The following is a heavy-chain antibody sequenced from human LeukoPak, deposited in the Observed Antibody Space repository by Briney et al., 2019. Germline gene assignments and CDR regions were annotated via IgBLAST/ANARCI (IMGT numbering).Heavy chain of an antibody. J-gene: IGHJ4*02. D-gene: IGHD3-10*01. Sequence: SETLSLTCAVYGESFSGYYWNWIRQPPGKGLEWIGEMNDSGSTNYNPSLRSRATISIDTSKKQFSLKLSSVTAADTAVYYCARGGYYDSGSNFKYWGQGTLVTVSS. CDR3: ARGGYYDSGSNFKY. V-gene: IGHV4-34*01. CDR1: GESFSGYY. CDR2: MNDSGST.